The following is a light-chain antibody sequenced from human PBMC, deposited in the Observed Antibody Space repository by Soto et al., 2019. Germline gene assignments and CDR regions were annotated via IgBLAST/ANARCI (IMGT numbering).Light chain of an antibody. CDR3: QSYDSSNVV. J-gene: IGLJ2*01. Sequence: LTQPHSVSESPGKTVTISCTRSSGSIASNYVQWYQQRPGSAPTTVIHEDNQRPSGVPDRFSGSIDSSSNSASLTISGLKTEDEADYYCQSYDSSNVVFGGGTKLTVL. CDR2: EDN. V-gene: IGLV6-57*04. CDR1: SGSIASNY.